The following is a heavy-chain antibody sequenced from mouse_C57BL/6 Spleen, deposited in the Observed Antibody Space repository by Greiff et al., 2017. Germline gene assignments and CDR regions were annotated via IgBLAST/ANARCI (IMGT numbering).Heavy chain of an antibody. V-gene: IGHV1-54*01. D-gene: IGHD2-3*01. J-gene: IGHJ4*01. CDR1: GYAFTNDL. Sequence: VQLQESGAELVRPGTSVKVSCKASGYAFTNDLIEWVKQRPGQGLEWIGVINPGSGGTNYNEKFKGKATLTADKSSSTAYMQLSSLTSEDSAVYFCARSDGYLRGDYAMDYWGQGTSVTVSS. CDR3: ARSDGYLRGDYAMDY. CDR2: INPGSGGT.